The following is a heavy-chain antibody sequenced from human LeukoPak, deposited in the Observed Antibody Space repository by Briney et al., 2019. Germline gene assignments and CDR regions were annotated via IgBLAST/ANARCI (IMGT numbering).Heavy chain of an antibody. V-gene: IGHV3-21*01. CDR3: ARDLDSSGYHDY. CDR1: GFTFSSYS. D-gene: IGHD3-22*01. J-gene: IGHJ4*02. Sequence: GGSLRLSCAASGFTFSSYSMNWVRQAPGKGPEWVSSISSSSYIYYADSVKGRFTISRDNAKNSLYLQMNSLRAEDTAVYYCARDLDSSGYHDYWGQGTLVTVSS. CDR2: ISSSSYI.